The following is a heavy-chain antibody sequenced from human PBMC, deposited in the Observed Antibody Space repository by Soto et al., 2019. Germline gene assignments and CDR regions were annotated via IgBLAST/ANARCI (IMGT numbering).Heavy chain of an antibody. V-gene: IGHV1-2*02. CDR1: GYTFSGYY. CDR3: AREDRRQLDPLFDS. CDR2: INPNSGAT. Sequence: QVLLVQSGAEVKKPGASVKVSCKASGYTFSGYYLHWVRQAPGQGLEWMGWINPNSGATNYAPQVQGRVTMTSDTSITTAYMELSRLRSDDTAVYYCAREDRRQLDPLFDSWGPGTLVTVSS. J-gene: IGHJ4*02. D-gene: IGHD6-13*01.